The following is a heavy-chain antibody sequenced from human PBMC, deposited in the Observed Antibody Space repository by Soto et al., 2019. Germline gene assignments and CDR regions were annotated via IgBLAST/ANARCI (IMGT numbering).Heavy chain of an antibody. J-gene: IGHJ4*02. CDR1: GFTFSTYA. D-gene: IGHD2-2*01. Sequence: TGGSLRLSCAASGFTFSTYARSCVRQAPGKGLEWVSVISGSGGDTYYADSVKGRFTIARDNSKNTLSLQMNSLRAEDTAVYYCAKARGSSTPAPGYYWVQGTQVTVSS. CDR2: ISGSGGDT. CDR3: AKARGSSTPAPGYY. V-gene: IGHV3-23*01.